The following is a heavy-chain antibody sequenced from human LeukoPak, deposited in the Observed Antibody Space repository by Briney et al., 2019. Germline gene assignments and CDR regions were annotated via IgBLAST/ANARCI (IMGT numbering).Heavy chain of an antibody. CDR3: ARDPTPSFSSSWYYFDY. CDR1: GYTFSAYY. D-gene: IGHD6-13*01. V-gene: IGHV1-2*02. Sequence: ASVKVSCKASGYTFSAYYLHWVRQAPGQGLEWMGWINPNSGGTNYAQKFQGRVTMTRYTSISTAYMELSRLRSDDTAVYYCARDPTPSFSSSWYYFDYWGQGTLVTVSS. J-gene: IGHJ4*02. CDR2: INPNSGGT.